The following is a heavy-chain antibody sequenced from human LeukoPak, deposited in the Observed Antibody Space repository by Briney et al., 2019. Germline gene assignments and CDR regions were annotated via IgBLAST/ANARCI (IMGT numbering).Heavy chain of an antibody. D-gene: IGHD4-17*01. CDR3: ARGATVTTPRRFNDY. CDR1: GGSFSGYY. V-gene: IGHV4-34*01. CDR2: INHSGST. J-gene: IGHJ4*02. Sequence: SETLSLTCAVYGGSFSGYYWSWIRQAPGKGLEWIGEINHSGSTNYNPSLKSRVTISVDTSKIQFSLKLSSVTAADTAVYYCARGATVTTPRRFNDYWGQGTLVTVSS.